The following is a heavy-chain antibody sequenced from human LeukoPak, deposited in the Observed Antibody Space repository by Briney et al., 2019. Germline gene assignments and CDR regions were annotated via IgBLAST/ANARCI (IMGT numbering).Heavy chain of an antibody. J-gene: IGHJ4*02. CDR1: GGSISSYY. D-gene: IGHD3-22*01. V-gene: IGHV4-59*01. CDR3: ARVTGYIVEDYFDY. CDR2: IYYSGST. Sequence: TSETLSLTCAVSGGSISSYYWSWIRQPPGKGLEWIGYIYYSGSTNYNPSLKSRVTISVDTSKNQFSLRLSSVTAADTAVYYCARVTGYIVEDYFDYWGQGTLVTVSS.